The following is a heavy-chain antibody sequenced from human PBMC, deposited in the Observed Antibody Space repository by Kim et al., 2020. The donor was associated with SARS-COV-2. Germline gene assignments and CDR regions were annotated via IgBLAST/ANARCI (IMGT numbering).Heavy chain of an antibody. V-gene: IGHV4-31*03. J-gene: IGHJ6*02. CDR2: IYYSGST. D-gene: IGHD3-9*01. Sequence: SETLSLTCTVSGGSISSGGYYWSWIRQHPGKGLEWIGYIYYSGSTYYNPSLKSRVTISVDTSKNQFSLKLSSVTAADTAVYYCATSPYDILTGSAYGMDVWGQGTTVTVSS. CDR1: GGSISSGGYY. CDR3: ATSPYDILTGSAYGMDV.